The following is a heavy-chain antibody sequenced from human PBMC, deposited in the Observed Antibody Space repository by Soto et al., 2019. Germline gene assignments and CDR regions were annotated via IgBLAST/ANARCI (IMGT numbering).Heavy chain of an antibody. CDR2: ISSRGSTK. V-gene: IGHV3-11*01. CDR3: VTWMSGHFDH. Sequence: PGGSLRLSCAASGFISSDYYMSWIRQAPGKGLEWVSYISSRGSTKYYADSVKGRFTISRDNAKNSLYLQMNSLRAEDTATYYCVTWMSGHFDHWGQGTLVTVSS. CDR1: GFISSDYY. J-gene: IGHJ4*02. D-gene: IGHD2-2*03.